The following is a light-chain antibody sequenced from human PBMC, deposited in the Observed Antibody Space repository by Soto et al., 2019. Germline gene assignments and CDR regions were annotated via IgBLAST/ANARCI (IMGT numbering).Light chain of an antibody. J-gene: IGKJ1*01. CDR2: NAS. CDR3: QQYYSYWT. Sequence: DIQMTQYPSTLSASVGDRVIITCRASQSISSWLAWYQQKPGKAPKLLISNASNLESGVPSRFSGSGSGTEFTLTVSSLQPDDFATYYCQQYYSYWTFGQGTKVEIK. CDR1: QSISSW. V-gene: IGKV1-5*03.